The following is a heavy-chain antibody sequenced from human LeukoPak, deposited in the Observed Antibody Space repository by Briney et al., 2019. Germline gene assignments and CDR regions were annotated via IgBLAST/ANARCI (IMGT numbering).Heavy chain of an antibody. CDR2: ISAYNGNT. J-gene: IGHJ4*02. D-gene: IGHD3-22*01. Sequence: WASVKVSCKASGYTFTSYGISWVRQAPGQGLEWMGWISAYNGNTNYAQKFQGRVTIIADQSTSTAYMELSSLRFEDTAVYYCARTRWYYHDSNGYMTYFDYWGQGTLVTVSS. CDR1: GYTFTSYG. CDR3: ARTRWYYHDSNGYMTYFDY. V-gene: IGHV1-18*01.